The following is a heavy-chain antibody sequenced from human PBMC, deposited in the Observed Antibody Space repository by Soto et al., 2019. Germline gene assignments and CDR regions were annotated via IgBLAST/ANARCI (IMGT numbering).Heavy chain of an antibody. V-gene: IGHV1-69*02. D-gene: IGHD2-2*01. Sequence: ASXKVSCKASGGTFSSYTISWVRQAPGQGLEWMGRIIPILGIANYAQKFQGRVTITADKSTSTAYMELSSLRSEDTAVYYCASDPRIVVVPAATSCYYYGMDVWGQGTKVTVYS. CDR2: IIPILGIA. CDR3: ASDPRIVVVPAATSCYYYGMDV. J-gene: IGHJ6*02. CDR1: GGTFSSYT.